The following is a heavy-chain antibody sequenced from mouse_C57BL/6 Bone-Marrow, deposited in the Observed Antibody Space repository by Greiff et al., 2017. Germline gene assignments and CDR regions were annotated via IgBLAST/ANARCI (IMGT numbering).Heavy chain of an antibody. CDR1: GYTFTSSG. CDR2: IYPRSGNT. Sequence: QVQLQQSGAELARPGASVKLSCKASGYTFTSSGISWVKQRTGQGLGWIGEIYPRSGNTYYNEKFKGKATLTADKSSSTAYMELRSLTSEDSAVYFCARVGNYNYYAMDYWGQGTSVTVSS. D-gene: IGHD2-1*01. J-gene: IGHJ4*01. V-gene: IGHV1-81*01. CDR3: ARVGNYNYYAMDY.